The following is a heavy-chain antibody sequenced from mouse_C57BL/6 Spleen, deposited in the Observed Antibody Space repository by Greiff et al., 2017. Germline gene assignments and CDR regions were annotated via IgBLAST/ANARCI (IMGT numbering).Heavy chain of an antibody. CDR1: GYTFTDYN. CDR2: INPNNGGT. J-gene: IGHJ1*03. D-gene: IGHD1-1*01. Sequence: DVQLQESGPELVKPGASVKIPCKASGYTFTDYNMDWVKQSHGKSLEWIGDINPNNGGTIYNQKFKGKATLTVDKSSSTAYMELRSLTSEDTAVYYCARRDYGSSYVYFDVWGTGTTVTVSS. V-gene: IGHV1-18*01. CDR3: ARRDYGSSYVYFDV.